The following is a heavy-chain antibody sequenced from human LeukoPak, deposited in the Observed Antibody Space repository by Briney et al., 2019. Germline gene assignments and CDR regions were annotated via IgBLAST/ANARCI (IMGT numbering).Heavy chain of an antibody. CDR1: GGSFSGYY. V-gene: IGHV4-59*01. CDR2: IYYSGST. J-gene: IGHJ3*02. Sequence: KPSETLSLTCAVYGGSFSGYYWSWIRQPPGKGLEWIGYIYYSGSTNYNPSLKSRVTISVDTSKNQFSLKLSSVTAADTAVYYCATNLPRGAFDIWGQGTMVTVSS. D-gene: IGHD1-14*01. CDR3: ATNLPRGAFDI.